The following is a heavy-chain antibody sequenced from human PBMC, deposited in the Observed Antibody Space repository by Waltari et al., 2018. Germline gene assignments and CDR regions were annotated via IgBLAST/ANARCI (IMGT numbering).Heavy chain of an antibody. CDR3: ARQNFEYYYDSSGYYFSY. Sequence: QLQLQESGPGLVKPSETLSLTCTVSGGSISSSSYYWGWIRQPPGTGLEWIGSIYYSGSTYYNPSLKSRVTISVDTSKNQFSLKLSSVTAADTAVYYCARQNFEYYYDSSGYYFSYWGQGTLVTVSS. V-gene: IGHV4-39*01. CDR1: GGSISSSSYY. CDR2: IYYSGST. D-gene: IGHD3-22*01. J-gene: IGHJ4*02.